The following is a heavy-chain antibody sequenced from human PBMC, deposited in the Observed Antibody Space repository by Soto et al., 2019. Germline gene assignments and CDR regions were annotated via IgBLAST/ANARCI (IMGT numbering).Heavy chain of an antibody. D-gene: IGHD2-15*01. Sequence: QVLLVQSGAEVKKPGSSVKVSCKASGGTFSSYAISWVRQAPGQGLEWMGGIIPIFGTANYAQKFQGRVTITADESTSTAYMELSSLRSEDTAVYYCARAPYCSGGSCYPRNWFDPWGQGTLVTVSS. CDR3: ARAPYCSGGSCYPRNWFDP. J-gene: IGHJ5*02. CDR2: IIPIFGTA. V-gene: IGHV1-69*01. CDR1: GGTFSSYA.